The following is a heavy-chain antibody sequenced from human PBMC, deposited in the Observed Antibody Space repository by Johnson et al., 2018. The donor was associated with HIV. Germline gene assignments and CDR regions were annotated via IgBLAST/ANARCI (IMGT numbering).Heavy chain of an antibody. Sequence: MLLVESGGGVVRPGGSLRLSCAASGFTFDDYGMNWVRQAPGQGLEWVSGITWNGGSTGYGASVKGRFTLSSDNAKNSLYLQMKSLRAEDTALYYCAREVRYNLNQVPACDIWGQGTMVTVSS. CDR2: ITWNGGST. CDR1: GFTFDDYG. V-gene: IGHV3-20*04. D-gene: IGHD1-20*01. CDR3: AREVRYNLNQVPACDI. J-gene: IGHJ3*02.